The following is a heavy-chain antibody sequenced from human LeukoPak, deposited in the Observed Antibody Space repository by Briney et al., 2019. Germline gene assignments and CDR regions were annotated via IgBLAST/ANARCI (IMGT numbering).Heavy chain of an antibody. CDR2: IYHSGST. Sequence: SETLSLTCTVSGGSISSGGYYWSWIRRPPGKGLEWIGYIYHSGSTYYNPSLKSRVTISVDRSKNQFSLKLSSVTAADTAVYYCARDVLTDPGDYWGQGTLVTVSS. CDR1: GGSISSGGYY. J-gene: IGHJ4*02. CDR3: ARDVLTDPGDY. V-gene: IGHV4-30-2*01. D-gene: IGHD2-8*02.